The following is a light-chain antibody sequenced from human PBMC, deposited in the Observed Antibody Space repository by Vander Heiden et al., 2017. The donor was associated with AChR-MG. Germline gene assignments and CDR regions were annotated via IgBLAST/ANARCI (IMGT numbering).Light chain of an antibody. CDR1: QNISSY. V-gene: IGKV1-39*01. CDR2: AAS. Sequence: DIQMTQSPSSLSASVADRVTITCRASQNISSYLTWYQQKPGKAPKLLIYAASSLQSGVPSRFSGSGSGTDFTLTISSLQPEDFAVYYCQQCYSTPRTFGPGTKVEIK. CDR3: QQCYSTPRT. J-gene: IGKJ1*01.